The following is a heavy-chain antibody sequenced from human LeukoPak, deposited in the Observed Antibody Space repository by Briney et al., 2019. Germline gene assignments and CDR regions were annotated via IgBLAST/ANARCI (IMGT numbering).Heavy chain of an antibody. Sequence: GGSLRLSCAASGFTFSSYAMSWVRQAPGKGLEWVSAISGSGGSTYYADSVKGRFTISRDNAKNSLYLQMNSLRAEDTAVYYCAREFVTGFMYYYDSSGHNLDYWGQGTLVTVSS. V-gene: IGHV3-23*01. J-gene: IGHJ4*02. CDR3: AREFVTGFMYYYDSSGHNLDY. CDR2: ISGSGGST. CDR1: GFTFSSYA. D-gene: IGHD3-22*01.